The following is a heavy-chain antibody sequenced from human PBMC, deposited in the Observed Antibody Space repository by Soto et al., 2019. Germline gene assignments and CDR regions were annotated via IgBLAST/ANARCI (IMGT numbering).Heavy chain of an antibody. CDR2: ISSRSDS. CDR3: AREYTAWPLAYGLDV. J-gene: IGHJ6*02. D-gene: IGHD2-2*02. Sequence: PGGSLRLSCVGSGFTFSTYSINWVRQPPGKGLEWVSSISSRSDSYYAVSVKGRFTISRDNAKSSVSLQMNSLRAEDTAVYYCAREYTAWPLAYGLDVWGQGTTVTVSS. CDR1: GFTFSTYS. V-gene: IGHV3-21*01.